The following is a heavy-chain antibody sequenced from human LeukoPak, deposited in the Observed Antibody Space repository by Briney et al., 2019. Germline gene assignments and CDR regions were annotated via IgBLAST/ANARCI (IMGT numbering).Heavy chain of an antibody. CDR2: ISGSGGST. CDR3: AKSLPADSSGYWLSVHGGGYYYVTHV. J-gene: IGHJ6*01. D-gene: IGHD3-22*01. CDR1: GFTYRSYA. V-gene: IGHV3-23*01. Sequence: GGSLRLPCAASGFTYRSYAVIGLRQAPGKGLEWVSAISGSGGSTYYADSVKGRFTISRDNSKNTLYLQMNILRAEDTAVDYCAKSLPADSSGYWLSVHGGGYYYVTHVLGQGTTVTVSS.